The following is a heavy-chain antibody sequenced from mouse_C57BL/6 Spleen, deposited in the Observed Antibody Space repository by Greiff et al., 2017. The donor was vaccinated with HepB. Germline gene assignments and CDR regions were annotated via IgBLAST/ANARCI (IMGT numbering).Heavy chain of an antibody. CDR2: IHPNSGST. Sequence: VQLQQPGAELVKPGASVKLSCKASGYTFTSYWMHWVKQRPGQGLEWIGMIHPNSGSTNYNEKFKSKATLTVDKSSSTAYMQLSSLTSEDSAVYYCARDDYDVKAWFAYWGQGTLVTVSA. D-gene: IGHD2-4*01. V-gene: IGHV1-64*01. J-gene: IGHJ3*01. CDR3: ARDDYDVKAWFAY. CDR1: GYTFTSYW.